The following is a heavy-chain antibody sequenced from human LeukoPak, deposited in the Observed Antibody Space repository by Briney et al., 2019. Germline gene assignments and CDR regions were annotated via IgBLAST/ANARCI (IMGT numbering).Heavy chain of an antibody. J-gene: IGHJ4*02. V-gene: IGHV3-30*18. CDR1: GFTFSSYG. CDR3: ANGKHNYDILTGYSGY. CDR2: ISYDGSNK. D-gene: IGHD3-9*01. Sequence: PGRSLRLSCAASGFTFSSYGMHWVRQAPGKGLEWVAVISYDGSNKYYADSVKGRFTISRDNSKNTLYLQMNSLRAEDTAVYYCANGKHNYDILTGYSGYWGQGTLVTISS.